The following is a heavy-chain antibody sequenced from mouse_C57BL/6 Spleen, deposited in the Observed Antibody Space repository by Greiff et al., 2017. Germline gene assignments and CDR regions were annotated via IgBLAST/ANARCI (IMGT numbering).Heavy chain of an antibody. CDR3: AKTYDYGYWYFDV. CDR2: ISYSGST. J-gene: IGHJ1*03. V-gene: IGHV3-8*01. CDR1: GYSITSDY. D-gene: IGHD2-4*01. Sequence: EVKLVESGPGLAKPSQTLSLTCSVTGYSITSDYWNWIRKFPGNKLEYMGYISYSGSTYYNPSLKSRISITRDTSKNQYYLQLNSVTTEDTATYYCAKTYDYGYWYFDVWGTGTTVTVSS.